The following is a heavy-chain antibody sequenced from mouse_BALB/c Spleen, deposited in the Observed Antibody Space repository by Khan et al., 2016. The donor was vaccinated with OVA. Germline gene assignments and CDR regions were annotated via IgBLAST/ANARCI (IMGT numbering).Heavy chain of an antibody. CDR1: GYSITSDYA. CDR2: ISYSGNT. Sequence: EVQLQESGPGLVKPSQSLSLTCTVTGYSITSDYAWNWIRQFPGNKLEWMGYISYSGNTNYNPSLKSRISITRDTSKNQFFLQLNSVTSEYTATYYCARVYGGDFYYWGQGTTLTVSS. J-gene: IGHJ2*01. D-gene: IGHD1-1*01. CDR3: ARVYGGDFYY. V-gene: IGHV3-2*02.